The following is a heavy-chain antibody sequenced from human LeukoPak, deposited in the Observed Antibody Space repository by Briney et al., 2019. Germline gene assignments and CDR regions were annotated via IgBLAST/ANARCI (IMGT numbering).Heavy chain of an antibody. Sequence: SETLSLTCSVSGGSVSSYYWSWIRQPAGKGLEWIGRISASGSSNYNPSLRSRVIMSVDTPKNQFSLNLSSVTAADTAVYYCATEGGGPRWLDPWGQGTLVTVSS. CDR1: GGSVSSYY. J-gene: IGHJ5*02. V-gene: IGHV4-4*07. CDR2: ISASGSS. CDR3: ATEGGGPRWLDP. D-gene: IGHD6-25*01.